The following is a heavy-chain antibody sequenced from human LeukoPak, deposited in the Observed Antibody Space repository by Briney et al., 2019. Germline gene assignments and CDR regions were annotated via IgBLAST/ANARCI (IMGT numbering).Heavy chain of an antibody. V-gene: IGHV1-2*02. CDR1: GYTFTGYY. J-gene: IGHJ4*02. CDR2: INPNSGGT. Sequence: AASVTVSFKASGYTFTGYYMHWVRQAPGQGREWMGWINPNSGGTNYARKFQGRVTMTRDTSISTAYMELSRLRSDDTAVYYCARGDSSGYYLDYWGQGTLVTVSS. CDR3: ARGDSSGYYLDY. D-gene: IGHD3-22*01.